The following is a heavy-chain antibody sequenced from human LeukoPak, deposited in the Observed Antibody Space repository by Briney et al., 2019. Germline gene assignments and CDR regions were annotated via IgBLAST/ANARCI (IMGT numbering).Heavy chain of an antibody. CDR1: GFPVSNYY. CDR2: ISGSGGST. CDR3: AKDRKAKYCSSTSCYEGWFDP. Sequence: QSGGSLRLSCAASGFPVSNYYMSWVRQAPGKGLEWVSAISGSGGSTYYADSVKGRFTISRDNSKNTLYLQMNSLRAEDTAVYYCAKDRKAKYCSSTSCYEGWFDPWSQGTLVTVSS. V-gene: IGHV3-23*01. D-gene: IGHD2-2*01. J-gene: IGHJ5*02.